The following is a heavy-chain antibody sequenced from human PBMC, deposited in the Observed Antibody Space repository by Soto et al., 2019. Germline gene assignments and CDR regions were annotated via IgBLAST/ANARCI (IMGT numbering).Heavy chain of an antibody. Sequence: SVEVSCKASGFTFTSSAVQWVRQARGQRLEWIGWIVVGSGNTNYAQKFQERVTITRDMSTSTAYRELSSLRSEDTAVYYCAADPYYDFWSGYYFGYYGMDVWGQGTTVTVSS. D-gene: IGHD3-3*01. CDR3: AADPYYDFWSGYYFGYYGMDV. CDR2: IVVGSGNT. J-gene: IGHJ6*02. CDR1: GFTFTSSA. V-gene: IGHV1-58*01.